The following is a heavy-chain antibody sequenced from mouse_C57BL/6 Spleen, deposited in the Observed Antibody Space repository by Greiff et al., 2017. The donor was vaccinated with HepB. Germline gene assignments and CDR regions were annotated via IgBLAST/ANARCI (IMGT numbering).Heavy chain of an antibody. D-gene: IGHD1-1*01. Sequence: EVKLVESGPELVKPGASVKISCKASGYSFTDYNMNWVKQSNGKSLEWIGVINPNYGTTSYNQKFKGKATLTVDQSSSTAYMQLNSLTSEDSAVYYCASSSSYYGSSYEGFAYWGQGTLVTVSA. CDR3: ASSSSYYGSSYEGFAY. CDR2: INPNYGTT. V-gene: IGHV1-39*01. J-gene: IGHJ3*01. CDR1: GYSFTDYN.